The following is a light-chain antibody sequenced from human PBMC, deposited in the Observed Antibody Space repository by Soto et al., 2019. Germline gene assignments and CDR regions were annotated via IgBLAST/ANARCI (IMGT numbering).Light chain of an antibody. CDR2: DAS. Sequence: IHLTQSPSSLSASVGDRVTITCRASQSISSWLAWYQQKPGKAPKLLIYDASSLESGVPSRFSGSGSGTEFTLTISSLQPDDFATYYCQQYNSYPGFGQGTKVDIK. CDR1: QSISSW. CDR3: QQYNSYPG. V-gene: IGKV1-5*01. J-gene: IGKJ1*01.